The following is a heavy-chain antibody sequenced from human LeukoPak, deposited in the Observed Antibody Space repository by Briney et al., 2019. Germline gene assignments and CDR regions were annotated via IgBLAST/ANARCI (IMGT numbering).Heavy chain of an antibody. D-gene: IGHD1-1*01. CDR1: GDSFSLYY. CDR3: ARDRGTWNDDGFDY. J-gene: IGHJ4*02. CDR2: IYASGST. V-gene: IGHV4-4*07. Sequence: SETLSLTCTVSGDSFSLYYWSWIRQPAGKGLEWIGHIYASGSTNYNPSLKSRVTMSVDTSKNQFSLRLSSVTAADTAVCYCARDRGTWNDDGFDYWGQGTLVTVSS.